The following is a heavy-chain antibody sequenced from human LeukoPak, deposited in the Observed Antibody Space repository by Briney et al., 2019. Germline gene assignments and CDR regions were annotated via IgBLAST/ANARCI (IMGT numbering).Heavy chain of an antibody. J-gene: IGHJ4*02. Sequence: PGGSLRLSCAVSGLIFSNYEMNWVRQAPGKGLEWVSYISGSGSTIYYAGSVKGRFTISRDNAKNSLCLQMNSLRAEDTAVYYCATIDGGIPVDYWGQGTLVTVSS. D-gene: IGHD3-16*01. V-gene: IGHV3-48*03. CDR3: ATIDGGIPVDY. CDR2: ISGSGSTI. CDR1: GLIFSNYE.